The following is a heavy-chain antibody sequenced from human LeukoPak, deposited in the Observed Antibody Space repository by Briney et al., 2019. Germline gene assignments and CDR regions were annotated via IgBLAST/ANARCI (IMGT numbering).Heavy chain of an antibody. CDR3: AIQELGYCSSTSCLKDFDY. D-gene: IGHD2-2*01. V-gene: IGHV3-23*01. CDR2: ISGSGGST. Sequence: GGSLRLSCAASGFTFSSYAMSWVRQAPGKGLEWVSAISGSGGSTYYADSVKGRFTISRDNSKNTLYLQMNSLRAEDTAVYYCAIQELGYCSSTSCLKDFDYWGQGTLVTVSS. CDR1: GFTFSSYA. J-gene: IGHJ4*02.